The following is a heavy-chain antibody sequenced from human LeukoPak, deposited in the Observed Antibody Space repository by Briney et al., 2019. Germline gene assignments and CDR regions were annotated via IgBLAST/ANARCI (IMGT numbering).Heavy chain of an antibody. D-gene: IGHD3-16*01. V-gene: IGHV3-23*01. CDR1: GFTFSSYA. Sequence: GGSLRLSCAASGFTFSSYAMSWVRQAPGKGLEWVSAISGSGGSTYYADSVKGRLTISRDNSKNTLYLQMNSLRAEDAAVYYCAKDRALIYYDYWGQGTLVTVSS. J-gene: IGHJ4*02. CDR2: ISGSGGST. CDR3: AKDRALIYYDY.